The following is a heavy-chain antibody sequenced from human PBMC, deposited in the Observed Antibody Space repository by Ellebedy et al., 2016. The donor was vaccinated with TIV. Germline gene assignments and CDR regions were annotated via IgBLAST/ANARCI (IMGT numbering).Heavy chain of an antibody. D-gene: IGHD3-22*01. V-gene: IGHV4-38-2*02. CDR2: IYHSGST. CDR3: ARVMGDSSGYYDY. Sequence: SETLSLXXTVSGYSISSGYYWGWIRQPPGKGLEWIGSIYHSGSTYYNPSLKSRVTISVDTSKNQFSLKLSSVTAADTAVYYCARVMGDSSGYYDYWGQGTLVTVSS. CDR1: GYSISSGYY. J-gene: IGHJ4*02.